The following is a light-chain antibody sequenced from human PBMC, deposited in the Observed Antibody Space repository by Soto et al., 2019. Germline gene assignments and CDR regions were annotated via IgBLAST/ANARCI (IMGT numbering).Light chain of an antibody. V-gene: IGLV2-23*02. CDR1: SSDGGTYNL. J-gene: IGLJ1*01. Sequence: QSSLARPASVSLSPEQSNTISCTGTSSDGGTYNLVPWYQQYPGKAPKLIIYEVAERTSGVSNRFSGSKLGNTASLTISGLLPEDEADYYCWSYLGSSALPYVFGSGTKVTVL. CDR2: EVA. CDR3: WSYLGSSALPYV.